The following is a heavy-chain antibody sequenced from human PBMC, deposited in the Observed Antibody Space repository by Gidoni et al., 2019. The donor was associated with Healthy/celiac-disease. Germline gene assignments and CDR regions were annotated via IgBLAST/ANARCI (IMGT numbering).Heavy chain of an antibody. J-gene: IGHJ6*02. CDR3: AAPRWDCSSTSCYTYYYGMDV. V-gene: IGHV1-58*01. D-gene: IGHD2-2*02. CDR2: IVVGSGNT. Sequence: QMQLVQSGPEVKKPGTSVKVSCKASGFTFTSSAVQWVRQARGQRLEWIGWIVVGSGNTNYAQKFQERVTITRDMSTSTAYMELSSLRSEDTAVYYCAAPRWDCSSTSCYTYYYGMDVWGQGTTVTVSS. CDR1: GFTFTSSA.